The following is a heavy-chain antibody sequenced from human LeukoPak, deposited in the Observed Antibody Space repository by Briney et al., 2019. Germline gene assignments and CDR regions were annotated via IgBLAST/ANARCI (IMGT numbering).Heavy chain of an antibody. Sequence: ASVKVSCKASGYTFTSYDINWVRQATGQGLEWMGWMNPNNGNTGYAQKFQGRVTIPRNTSISTAYMELSSLRSEDTAVYYCAREVYYDSSGYYNWGQGTLVTVSS. CDR2: MNPNNGNT. CDR3: AREVYYDSSGYYN. J-gene: IGHJ4*02. CDR1: GYTFTSYD. V-gene: IGHV1-8*03. D-gene: IGHD3-22*01.